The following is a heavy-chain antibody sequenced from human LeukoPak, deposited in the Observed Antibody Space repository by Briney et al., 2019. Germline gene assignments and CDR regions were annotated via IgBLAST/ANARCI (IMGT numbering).Heavy chain of an antibody. D-gene: IGHD3-10*01. CDR3: SGLMVRGVKY. Sequence: PGGSLRLSCAASGFTFSNAWMSWVRQAPGKGLEWVGRIKSKTDGGTTDYAAPVKGRFTISRDDSKNTLYLQMNSLKTEDTVVYYCSGLMVRGVKYWGQGTLVTVSS. V-gene: IGHV3-15*01. CDR2: IKSKTDGGTT. CDR1: GFTFSNAW. J-gene: IGHJ4*02.